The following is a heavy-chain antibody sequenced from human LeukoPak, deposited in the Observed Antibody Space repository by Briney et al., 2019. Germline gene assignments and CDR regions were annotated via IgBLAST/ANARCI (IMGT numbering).Heavy chain of an antibody. CDR3: ARGSHFTDY. V-gene: IGHV4-61*02. CDR1: GGSISSGSYY. CDR2: IYTSGST. J-gene: IGHJ4*02. Sequence: SETLSLTCTVSGGSISSGSYYWSWIRQPAGKGLEWIGRIYTSGSTNYNPSLKSRVTISIDTSKNQFSLKLSSVTAADTAVYYCARGSHFTDYWGQGTLVTVSS. D-gene: IGHD3-3*02.